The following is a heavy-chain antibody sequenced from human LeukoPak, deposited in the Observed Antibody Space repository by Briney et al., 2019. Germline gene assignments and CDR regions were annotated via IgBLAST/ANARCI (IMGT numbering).Heavy chain of an antibody. CDR1: GYTFTGYY. D-gene: IGHD3-9*01. Sequence: ASVKVSCKASGYTFTGYYMHSVRQAPGQGLEWMGWINPNSGGTNYAQKFQGRVTMTRDTSISTAYMELSRLRSDDTAVYYCARVRRVRYFDWLSSAFDIWGQGTMVTVSS. CDR2: INPNSGGT. V-gene: IGHV1-2*02. J-gene: IGHJ3*02. CDR3: ARVRRVRYFDWLSSAFDI.